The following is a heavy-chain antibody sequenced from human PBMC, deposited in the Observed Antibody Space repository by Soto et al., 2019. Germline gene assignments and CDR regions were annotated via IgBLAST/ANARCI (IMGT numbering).Heavy chain of an antibody. J-gene: IGHJ6*03. CDR3: AKVQPGEQARGARSNYIAQDYYYYMEV. CDR2: ISGSGGST. CDR1: GFTFSSYA. D-gene: IGHD4-4*01. V-gene: IGHV3-23*01. Sequence: GGSLRLSCAASGFTFSSYAMIWVRQAPGKGLEWVSAISGSGGSTYYADSVKGRFTISRDNSKNTLYLQMNSLRAEDTAVYYCAKVQPGEQARGARSNYIAQDYYYYMEVWGKGTTVTVSS.